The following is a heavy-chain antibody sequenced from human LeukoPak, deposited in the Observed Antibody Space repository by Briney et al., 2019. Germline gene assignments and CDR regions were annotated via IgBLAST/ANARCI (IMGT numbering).Heavy chain of an antibody. Sequence: GGSLRLSCAASGFTFSSYSMNWVRQAPGKGLEWVSSISSSSSYIYHAGSVKGRFTISRDNAKNSLYLQMNSLRAEDTAVYYCAREGFLGHPYYFDYWGQGTLVTVSS. D-gene: IGHD3-3*01. CDR1: GFTFSSYS. V-gene: IGHV3-21*01. CDR2: ISSSSSYI. J-gene: IGHJ4*02. CDR3: AREGFLGHPYYFDY.